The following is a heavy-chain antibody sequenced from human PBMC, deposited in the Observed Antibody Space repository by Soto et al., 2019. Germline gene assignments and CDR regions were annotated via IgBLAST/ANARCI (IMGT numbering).Heavy chain of an antibody. Sequence: GGSLRLSCAASGFTFSSYAMSWVRQAPGKGLEWVSAISGSGGSTYYADSVKGRFTISRDNSKNTLYLQMNSLRAEDTAVYYCAKDGLIDPPYYYDSSGYYYFDYWGQGTLVTVSS. CDR2: ISGSGGST. V-gene: IGHV3-23*01. D-gene: IGHD3-22*01. CDR3: AKDGLIDPPYYYDSSGYYYFDY. CDR1: GFTFSSYA. J-gene: IGHJ4*02.